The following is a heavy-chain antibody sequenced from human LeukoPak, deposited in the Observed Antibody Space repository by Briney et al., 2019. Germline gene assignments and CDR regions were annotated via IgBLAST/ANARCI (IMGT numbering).Heavy chain of an antibody. J-gene: IGHJ6*03. D-gene: IGHD6-19*01. V-gene: IGHV4-59*01. CDR3: ARGVGYSSGWHFYYYYYMDV. CDR2: IYYSGST. CDR1: GGSISSYY. Sequence: PSETLSLTCTVSGGSISSYYWSWNRQPPGKGLEWIGYIYYSGSTNYNPSLKSRVTISVDTSKNQFSLKLSSVTAADTAVYYCARGVGYSSGWHFYYYYYMDVWGKGTTVTVSS.